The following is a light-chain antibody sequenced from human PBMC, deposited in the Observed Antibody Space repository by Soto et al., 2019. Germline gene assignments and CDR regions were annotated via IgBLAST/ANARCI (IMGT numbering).Light chain of an antibody. J-gene: IGKJ4*01. CDR1: QGIVDT. Sequence: VMTQSPPTLSVSPGAVATLSCRASQGIVDTLAWCQHKPGQTPRLLMYDTSTRATGVPTRFSGSRSGAEFTLTINSLQSEDFAVYYCQPYNNWPLTFGGGTKVDI. CDR3: QPYNNWPLT. V-gene: IGKV3-15*01. CDR2: DTS.